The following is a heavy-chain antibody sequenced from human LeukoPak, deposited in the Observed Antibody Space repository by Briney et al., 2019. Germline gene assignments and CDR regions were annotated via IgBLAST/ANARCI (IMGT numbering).Heavy chain of an antibody. D-gene: IGHD3-16*02. J-gene: IGHJ5*02. CDR3: ASGITFGGLIRWFDP. Sequence: PSETLSLTCTVSGYSINSGYYWGWIRQPPGKGLEWIGGMHHSGSTYYKPSLKSRVTIPLDTSKNQFFLKLSSVTTADTAVYYCASGITFGGLIRWFDPWGQGTLVTVSS. CDR1: GYSINSGYY. CDR2: MHHSGST. V-gene: IGHV4-38-2*02.